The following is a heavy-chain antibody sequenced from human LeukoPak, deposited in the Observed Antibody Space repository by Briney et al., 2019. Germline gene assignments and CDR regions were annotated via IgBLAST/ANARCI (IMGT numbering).Heavy chain of an antibody. CDR2: INHSGST. D-gene: IGHD6-19*01. J-gene: IGHJ6*02. CDR1: GGSFSGYY. CDR3: ARLIAVAGRNYYGMDV. Sequence: SETLSLTCAVYGGSFSGYYWSWIRQPPGKGLEWIGEINHSGSTNYNPSLKSRVTISVDTSKNQFSLKLCSVTAADTAVYYCARLIAVAGRNYYGMDVWGQGTTVTVSS. V-gene: IGHV4-34*01.